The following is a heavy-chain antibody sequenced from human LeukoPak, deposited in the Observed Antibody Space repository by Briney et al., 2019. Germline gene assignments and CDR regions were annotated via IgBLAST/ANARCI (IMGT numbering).Heavy chain of an antibody. D-gene: IGHD2-21*02. J-gene: IGHJ5*02. CDR3: AQGGSYCGGDCSST. CDR1: GFTFDDFT. Sequence: PGRSLRLSCAASGFTFDDFTMHWVRQAPGKGLEWVSLINWDGSSTYYADSVRGRFTISRDNSKNSLDLQMNSLRSEDTAFYYCAQGGSYCGGDCSSTWGQGTLVTVSS. CDR2: INWDGSST. V-gene: IGHV3-43*01.